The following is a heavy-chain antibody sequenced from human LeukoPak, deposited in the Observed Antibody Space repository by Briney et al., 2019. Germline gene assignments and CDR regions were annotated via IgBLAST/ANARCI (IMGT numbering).Heavy chain of an antibody. D-gene: IGHD1-20*01. CDR2: IIPIFCTA. V-gene: IGHV1-69*05. CDR3: ARVPRYNWNDVYWFDP. J-gene: IGHJ5*02. CDR1: VCTFSTYA. Sequence: SVKVSCKASVCTFSTYAISWVRQAPGQGLEGMGGIIPIFCTANYAQKFQGRVTITTDESTSKASMELSSLRSEDTAAYDCARVPRYNWNDVYWFDPWGQGTLVTVSS.